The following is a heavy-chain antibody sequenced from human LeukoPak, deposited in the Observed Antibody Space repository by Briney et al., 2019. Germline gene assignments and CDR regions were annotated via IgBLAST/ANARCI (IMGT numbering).Heavy chain of an antibody. CDR3: PREYYGSGRATDN. V-gene: IGHV4-38-2*01. CDR1: GYSISSGYY. J-gene: IGHJ1*01. Sequence: SETLSLTCAVSGYSISSGYYWGWIRQPPGKGLEWIGSIYHSGSTFYNPSLKSRVTISADTSKNQFSPKLSSVTAADTAVNYCPREYYGSGRATDNWGQGTLVTVSS. D-gene: IGHD3-10*01. CDR2: IYHSGST.